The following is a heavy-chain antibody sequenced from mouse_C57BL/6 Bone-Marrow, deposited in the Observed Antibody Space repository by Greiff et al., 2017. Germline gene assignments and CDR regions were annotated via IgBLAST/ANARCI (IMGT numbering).Heavy chain of an antibody. J-gene: IGHJ4*01. CDR3: ARGYSFGAMDY. CDR1: GFTFSDYG. Sequence: EVNLVESGGGLVKPGGSLKLSCAASGFTFSDYGMHWVRQAPGKGLEWVAYISSGSSTNYYADTVKGRFTISRDTAKNTLFLQMTSLRSEDTAMYYCARGYSFGAMDYWGQGTSVTVSS. D-gene: IGHD2-14*01. CDR2: ISSGSSTN. V-gene: IGHV5-17*01.